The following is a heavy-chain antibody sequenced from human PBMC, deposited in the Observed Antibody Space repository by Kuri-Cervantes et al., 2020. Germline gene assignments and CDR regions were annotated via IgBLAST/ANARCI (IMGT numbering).Heavy chain of an antibody. D-gene: IGHD6-19*01. CDR3: ARRGGWLVPGAFDI. J-gene: IGHJ3*02. V-gene: IGHV1-18*01. Sequence: ASVKVSCKASGYTFTSYGISWVRQAPGQGLEWMGWISAYNGNTNYAQKLQGRVTMTTDTSTSTACMELRSLRSDDTAVYYCARRGGWLVPGAFDIWGQGTMVTVSS. CDR2: ISAYNGNT. CDR1: GYTFTSYG.